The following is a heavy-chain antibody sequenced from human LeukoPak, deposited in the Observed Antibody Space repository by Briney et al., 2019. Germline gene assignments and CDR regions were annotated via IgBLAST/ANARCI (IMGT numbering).Heavy chain of an antibody. J-gene: IGHJ4*02. CDR3: ARGFGSGTIDY. Sequence: GGSLRLSCAASGFTFSSYSMNWVRQAPGKGLEWVSSISSSSSYIYYADSVKGRFTISRDNAKNSLYLQMNSLRAEDTAMYYCARGFGSGTIDYWGRGTLVTVSS. V-gene: IGHV3-21*01. D-gene: IGHD1-26*01. CDR2: ISSSSSYI. CDR1: GFTFSSYS.